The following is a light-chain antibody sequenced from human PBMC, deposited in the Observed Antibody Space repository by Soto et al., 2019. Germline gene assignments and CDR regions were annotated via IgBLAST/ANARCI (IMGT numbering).Light chain of an antibody. CDR1: SSNIGAGYD. CDR3: QSYDISLSAWV. CDR2: GNT. V-gene: IGLV1-40*01. Sequence: QSVLTQPPSVSGAPGQRVTISCTGSSSNIGAGYDVHWYQQLPGTAPKLLIYGNTNRPSGVPDRFSGSKSGTSASLAITGLQAEDEADYYCQSYDISLSAWVFGGGTKLTVL. J-gene: IGLJ3*02.